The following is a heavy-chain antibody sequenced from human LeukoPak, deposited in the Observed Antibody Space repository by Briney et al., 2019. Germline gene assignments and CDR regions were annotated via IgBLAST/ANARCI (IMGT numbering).Heavy chain of an antibody. CDR1: GYTFTSYD. V-gene: IGHV1-8*01. D-gene: IGHD4-17*01. J-gene: IGHJ5*02. CDR2: MNPNSGNT. CDR3: ARGVRVTVTTSWFDP. Sequence: ASVKVSCKASGYTFTSYDINWVRQATGQGLEWMGWMNPNSGNTGYAQKFQGRVTMTRNASISTAYMELSSLRSEDTAVYYCARGVRVTVTTSWFDPWGQGTLVTVSS.